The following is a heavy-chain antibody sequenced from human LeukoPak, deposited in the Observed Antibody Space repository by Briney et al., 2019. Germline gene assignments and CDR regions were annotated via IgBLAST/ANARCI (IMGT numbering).Heavy chain of an antibody. CDR2: INPNSGDT. D-gene: IGHD1-26*01. J-gene: IGHJ4*02. V-gene: IGHV1-2*02. CDR3: ARDGNFDN. CDR1: GYTFTGYY. Sequence: ASVTVSCKASGYTFTGYYMHWVRQAHGQGLEWMGWINPNSGDTNFAQKFQGRVTMTRDTSISAIYMELSRLRSDDTAVYYCARDGNFDNWGQGTLVTVSS.